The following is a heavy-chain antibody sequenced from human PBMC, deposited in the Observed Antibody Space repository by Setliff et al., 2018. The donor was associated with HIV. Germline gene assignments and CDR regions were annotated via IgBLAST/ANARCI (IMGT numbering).Heavy chain of an antibody. CDR3: AKTSVGAAGLYAFDI. V-gene: IGHV4-61*09. D-gene: IGHD1-26*01. CDR1: GGSIGSGSHY. Sequence: PSETLSLTCTVSGGSIGSGSHYWSWIRQPAGKGLEWIGHIYTTGSTNYNPSLKSRVTISADTSNNQFSLRLTSMTAAGTAVYYCAKTSVGAAGLYAFDIWGQGTMVTVSS. CDR2: IYTTGST. J-gene: IGHJ3*02.